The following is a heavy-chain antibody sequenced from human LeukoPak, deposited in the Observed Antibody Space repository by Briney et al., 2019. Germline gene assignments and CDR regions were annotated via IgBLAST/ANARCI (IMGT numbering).Heavy chain of an antibody. V-gene: IGHV4-34*01. CDR1: GGSFSGYY. CDR3: ARDEYYYDSSGSYYFDY. CDR2: INHSGST. J-gene: IGHJ4*02. Sequence: PSETLSLTCAVYGGSFSGYYWSWIRQPPGKGLEWIGEINHSGSTNYNPSLKSRVTMSVDTSKNQFSLKLSSVTAADTAVYYCARDEYYYDSSGSYYFDYWGQGTLVTVSS. D-gene: IGHD3-22*01.